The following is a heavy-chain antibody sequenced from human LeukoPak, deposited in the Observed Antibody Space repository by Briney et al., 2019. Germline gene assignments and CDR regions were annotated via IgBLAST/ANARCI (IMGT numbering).Heavy chain of an antibody. D-gene: IGHD5/OR15-5a*01. CDR3: ARDRSSTGVYDPYYYYMDV. J-gene: IGHJ6*03. CDR1: GFTFSSYS. V-gene: IGHV3-21*01. CDR2: ISSSSSYI. Sequence: GGSLRLSCAASGFTFSSYSMNWVRQAPGKGLEWVSSISSSSSYIYYADSVKGRFTISRDNAKNSLYLQMNSLRAEDTAVYYCARDRSSTGVYDPYYYYMDVWGKGTTVTVSS.